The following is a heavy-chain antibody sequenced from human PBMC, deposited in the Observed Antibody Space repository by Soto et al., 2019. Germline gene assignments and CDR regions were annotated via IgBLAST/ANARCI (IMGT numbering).Heavy chain of an antibody. CDR3: ARDKRYFDWSLTPDYHGMDV. CDR2: IYSGGST. D-gene: IGHD3-9*01. Sequence: GGSLRLSCAASGFTVSSNYMSWVRQAPGKGLEWVSVIYSGGSTYYADSVKGRFTISRDNSKNTLYLQMNSLRAEDTAVYYCARDKRYFDWSLTPDYHGMDVWGQGTTVTVSS. J-gene: IGHJ6*02. V-gene: IGHV3-66*01. CDR1: GFTVSSNY.